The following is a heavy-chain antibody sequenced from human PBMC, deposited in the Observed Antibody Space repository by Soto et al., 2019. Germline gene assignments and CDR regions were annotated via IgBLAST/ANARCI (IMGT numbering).Heavy chain of an antibody. J-gene: IGHJ4*02. CDR2: IDPSDSQT. V-gene: IGHV5-10-1*01. CDR1: GYSFAGYW. CDR3: ARQIYDSDTGPNFQYYFDS. Sequence: GESLKISCKGSGYSFAGYWITWVRQKPGKGLEWVGRIDPSDSQTYYSPSFRGHVTISVTKSITAVFLQWSSLRASDTAMYYCARQIYDSDTGPNFQYYFDSWGQGTPVTVSS. D-gene: IGHD3-22*01.